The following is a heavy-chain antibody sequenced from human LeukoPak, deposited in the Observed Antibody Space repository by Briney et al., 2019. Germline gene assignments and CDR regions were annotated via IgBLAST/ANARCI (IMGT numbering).Heavy chain of an antibody. J-gene: IGHJ6*03. V-gene: IGHV3-7*01. D-gene: IGHD1-20*01. Sequence: GGSLRLSCAASGFTVSSNYMSWVRQAPGKGLEWVANIKQDGSEKYYVDSVKGRFTISRDNAKNSLYLQMNSLRAEDTAVYYCANNLRESRFYYMDVWGKGATVTISS. CDR1: GFTVSSNY. CDR2: IKQDGSEK. CDR3: ANNLRESRFYYMDV.